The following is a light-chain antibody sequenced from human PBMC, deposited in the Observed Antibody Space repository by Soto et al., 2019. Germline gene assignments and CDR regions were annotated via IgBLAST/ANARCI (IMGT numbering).Light chain of an antibody. Sequence: DIQMTQSPSSLSASVGDRVTITCRASQGISTYLAWYQQKPGKVTKLLIYAASTLQSGVPSRFSGSGSGTAFTLTISSQQPEDVATYYCQRYNSAPHTFGQGTKLEIK. J-gene: IGKJ2*01. CDR2: AAS. CDR3: QRYNSAPHT. V-gene: IGKV1-27*01. CDR1: QGISTY.